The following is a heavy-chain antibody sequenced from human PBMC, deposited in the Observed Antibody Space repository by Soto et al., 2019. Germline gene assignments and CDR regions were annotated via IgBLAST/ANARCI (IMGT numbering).Heavy chain of an antibody. J-gene: IGHJ3*02. CDR2: MNPNSGNT. CDR1: GYTFTSYD. Sequence: ASVKVSCKASGYTFTSYDINWVRQATGQGLEWMGWMNPNSGNTGYAQKFQGRVTMTRNTSISTAYMELRSLRSDDTAVYYCARDGYYYDSSGYYFAFDIWGQGTMVT. V-gene: IGHV1-8*01. D-gene: IGHD3-22*01. CDR3: ARDGYYYDSSGYYFAFDI.